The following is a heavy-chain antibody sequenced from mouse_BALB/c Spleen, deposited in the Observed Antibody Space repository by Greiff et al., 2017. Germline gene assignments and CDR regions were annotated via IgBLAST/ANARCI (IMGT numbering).Heavy chain of an antibody. V-gene: IGHV2-6-7*01. D-gene: IGHD1-1*02. CDR3: SGGEGGGPSLDY. Sequence: VQGEESGPGLVAPSQSLSITCTASGFSFTGYGVNWVRQSPGKGLEWLGMIWGDGSTDYNSALKSRLSISKYNSKNQIFFKMNSLQTDDTARYYCSGGEGGGPSLDYWGQGTSVTVSS. CDR2: IWGDGST. CDR1: GFSFTGYG. J-gene: IGHJ4*01.